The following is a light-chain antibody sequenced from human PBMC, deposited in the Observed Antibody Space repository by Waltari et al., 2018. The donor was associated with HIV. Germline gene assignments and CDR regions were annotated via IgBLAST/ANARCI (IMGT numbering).Light chain of an antibody. Sequence: EIVLTQSPATLSLSPGEEATLSCRASQSVYDTSFAWYQQRPGQSPRLLIFATSTRAAGIPDRFSGSGSGTDRTLTISRLDPEDSAVYYCQHYGRSPFTFGQVSRLEIK. V-gene: IGKV3-20*01. CDR3: QHYGRSPFT. CDR2: ATS. J-gene: IGKJ2*01. CDR1: QSVYDTS.